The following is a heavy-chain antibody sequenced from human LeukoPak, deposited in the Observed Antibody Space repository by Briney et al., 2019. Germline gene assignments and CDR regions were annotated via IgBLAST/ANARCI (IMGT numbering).Heavy chain of an antibody. CDR3: AKDRGVADY. V-gene: IGHV3-30*18. J-gene: IGHJ4*02. CDR2: ISYDGSNK. D-gene: IGHD3-10*01. Sequence: GGSLRLSCAPSGLSFSSYTIHWVRQAPGKGLEWMAVISYDGSNKYYADSVKGRFTISRDNSKNTLYLQMNSLRAEDTAVYYCAKDRGVADYWGQGTLVTVSS. CDR1: GLSFSSYT.